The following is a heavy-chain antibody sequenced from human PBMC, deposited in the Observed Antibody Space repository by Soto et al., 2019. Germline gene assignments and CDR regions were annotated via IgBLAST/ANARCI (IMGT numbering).Heavy chain of an antibody. V-gene: IGHV3-23*01. D-gene: IGHD3-10*01. J-gene: IGHJ5*02. CDR1: GFTFSSYA. CDR3: AKDRPDYYGSGSYKFNWFDP. CDR2: ISGSGGST. Sequence: EVQLLESGGGLVQPGGSLRLSCAASGFTFSSYAMSWVRQAPGKGLEGVSAISGSGGSTYYADSVKGRFTISRDNSKNTLYLQMTSLRAEDTAVYYCAKDRPDYYGSGSYKFNWFDPWGQGTLVTVSS.